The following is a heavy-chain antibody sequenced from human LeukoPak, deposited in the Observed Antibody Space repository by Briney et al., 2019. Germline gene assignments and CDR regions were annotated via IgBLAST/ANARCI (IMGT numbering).Heavy chain of an antibody. V-gene: IGHV3-21*01. CDR1: GFTFNSYG. CDR3: VRGGGDDPPDY. J-gene: IGHJ4*02. D-gene: IGHD5-12*01. CDR2: ISKSGNYI. Sequence: PGGSLRLSCAASGFTFNSYGMNWVRQAPGKGLEWISYISKSGNYIYYGDSLKGRCTISRDNAKRSLYLQLSSLRVEDTADYYCVRGGGDDPPDYWGQGTLVAVTS.